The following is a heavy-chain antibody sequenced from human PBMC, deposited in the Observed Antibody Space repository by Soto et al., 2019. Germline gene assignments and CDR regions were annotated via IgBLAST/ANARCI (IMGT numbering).Heavy chain of an antibody. CDR2: ISSNGGST. Sequence: EVQLVESGGGLVQPGGSLRLSCAASGFTFSSYAMHWVRQAAGKGLEYVSTISSNGGSTYYANSVKGRFTISRDNSKNTLYLQMGSLRAEDMAVYYCAREGGDSSGWYGGYYFDYWGQGTLVTVSS. D-gene: IGHD6-19*01. CDR3: AREGGDSSGWYGGYYFDY. J-gene: IGHJ4*02. V-gene: IGHV3-64*01. CDR1: GFTFSSYA.